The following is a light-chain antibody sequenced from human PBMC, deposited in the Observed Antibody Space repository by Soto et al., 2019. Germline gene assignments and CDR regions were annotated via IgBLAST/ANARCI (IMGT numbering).Light chain of an antibody. Sequence: EIQMTQTPLTLSASVGDRVTITCRANQSISTWLAWYQQRPGKAPQLLIFGASTLQSHVPPRFSGSGSGTEFTLTISSLQPDDCASYYCQQYKTFSTFGQGTKVDIK. V-gene: IGKV1-5*01. J-gene: IGKJ1*01. CDR1: QSISTW. CDR3: QQYKTFST. CDR2: GAS.